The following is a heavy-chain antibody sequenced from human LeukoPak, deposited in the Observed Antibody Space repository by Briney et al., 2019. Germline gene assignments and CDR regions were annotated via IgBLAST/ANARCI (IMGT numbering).Heavy chain of an antibody. J-gene: IGHJ4*02. V-gene: IGHV4-34*01. Sequence: SETLSLTCAVYGGSFSGYYWSWIRQPPGKGLEWIGEINHSGSTNYDPSLKSRVTISVDTSKNQFSLKLSSVTAADTAVYYCASSVVVVAATVVDYWGQGTLVTVAS. D-gene: IGHD2-15*01. CDR1: GGSFSGYY. CDR3: ASSVVVVAATVVDY. CDR2: INHSGST.